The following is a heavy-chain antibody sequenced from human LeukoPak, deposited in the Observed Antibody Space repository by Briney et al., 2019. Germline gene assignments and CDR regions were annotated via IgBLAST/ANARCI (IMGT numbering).Heavy chain of an antibody. CDR3: ARAEYYYDSSGYYYPDAFDI. V-gene: IGHV3-21*01. CDR2: ISSSSSYI. CDR1: GFTFSSYS. D-gene: IGHD3-22*01. J-gene: IGHJ3*02. Sequence: GGSLRLSCAASGFTFSSYSMNWVRQAPGKGLEWVSSISSSSSYIYYADSVKGRFTISRDNAKNSLYLQMNSLRAEDTAVYYCARAEYYYDSSGYYYPDAFDIWGQGTMVTVSS.